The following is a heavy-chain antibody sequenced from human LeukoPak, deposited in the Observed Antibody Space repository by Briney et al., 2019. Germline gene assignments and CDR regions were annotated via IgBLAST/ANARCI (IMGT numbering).Heavy chain of an antibody. CDR1: GGXISSSSYY. V-gene: IGHV4-39*01. D-gene: IGHD3-10*01. J-gene: IGHJ3*02. CDR3: ARHVRASGSGSYAFDI. Sequence: SETLSLTCTVSGGXISSSSYYWGWIRQPPGKGLEWIGNVYFRGSTYYNPSLKSRVTISVDTSKNQFSLKLNSVTAADTAVYYCARHVRASGSGSYAFDIWGQGTMVTVSS. CDR2: VYFRGST.